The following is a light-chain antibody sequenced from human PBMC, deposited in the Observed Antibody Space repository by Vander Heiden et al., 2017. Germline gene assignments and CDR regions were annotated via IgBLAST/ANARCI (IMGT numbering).Light chain of an antibody. CDR1: SGHSSYA. CDR3: QTWGTGIRV. CDR2: LNSDGSH. J-gene: IGLJ3*02. Sequence: QLVLTQSPSASASLGASVKLTCTLSSGHSSYAIAWHQQQPEKGPRSLMKLNSDGSHSRGDGIPARFSGSSSGAERYLIISSLQSEDEADYYCQTWGTGIRVFGGGTKLTVL. V-gene: IGLV4-69*01.